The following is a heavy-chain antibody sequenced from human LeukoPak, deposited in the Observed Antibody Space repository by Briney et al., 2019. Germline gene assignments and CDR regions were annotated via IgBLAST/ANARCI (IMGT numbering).Heavy chain of an antibody. CDR2: TYYRSKWYN. J-gene: IGHJ4*02. Sequence: SQTLSLTCAISGDSVSSNSAAWNWIRQSPLRGLEWLGRTYYRSKWYNDYAVSVKSRITINPDTSKNQFSLQLNSVTPEDTAVYYCASSNDSAVAGYRFDYWGQGTLVTVSS. CDR3: ASSNDSAVAGYRFDY. CDR1: GDSVSSNSAA. V-gene: IGHV6-1*01. D-gene: IGHD6-19*01.